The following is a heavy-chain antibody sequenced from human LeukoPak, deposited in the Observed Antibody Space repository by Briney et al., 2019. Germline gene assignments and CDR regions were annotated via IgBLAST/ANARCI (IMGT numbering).Heavy chain of an antibody. CDR2: ISGDGGNT. J-gene: IGHJ5*02. D-gene: IGHD6-19*01. CDR3: AKDPYNTAVANTNGWFDP. V-gene: IGHV3-23*01. CDR1: GFTFSSFA. Sequence: PGGSLRLSCAASGFTFSSFAMSWVRRAPGKGLEGVSSISGDGGNTYYAQSVKGRFSISRDNSKNTLNLQMDSLRADDTALYFCAKDPYNTAVANTNGWFDPWGQGTPVTVSS.